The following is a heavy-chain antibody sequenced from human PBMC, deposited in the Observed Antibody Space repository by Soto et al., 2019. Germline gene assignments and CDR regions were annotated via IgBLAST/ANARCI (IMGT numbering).Heavy chain of an antibody. J-gene: IGHJ5*02. D-gene: IGHD3-22*01. CDR1: GGSISSGGYY. CDR3: ARGSYYDSSGYCGP. V-gene: IGHV4-31*03. CDR2: IYYSGST. Sequence: PSETLSLTCTVSGGSISSGGYYWSWIRQHPGKGMEWIGYIYYSGSTYYNPSLKSRVTISVDTSKNQISLKLSSVTAADSAVYYCARGSYYDSSGYCGPWGQGTLVTVSS.